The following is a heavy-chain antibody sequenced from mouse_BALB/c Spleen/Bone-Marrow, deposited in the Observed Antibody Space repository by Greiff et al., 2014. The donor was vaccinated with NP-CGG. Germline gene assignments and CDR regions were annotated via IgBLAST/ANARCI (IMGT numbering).Heavy chain of an antibody. D-gene: IGHD1-1*01. CDR2: VDPANGNT. Sequence: EVKLVESGAELVKPGASVKLSCTASGFNIKDTYMHWAKQRPEQGLEWIGRVDPANGNTKYDPKFQGKATITADTSSNTAYLQLSSLTSEDTAVYYCARYYYGSSYFDYWGQGTTLTVSS. CDR3: ARYYYGSSYFDY. J-gene: IGHJ2*01. CDR1: GFNIKDTY. V-gene: IGHV14-3*02.